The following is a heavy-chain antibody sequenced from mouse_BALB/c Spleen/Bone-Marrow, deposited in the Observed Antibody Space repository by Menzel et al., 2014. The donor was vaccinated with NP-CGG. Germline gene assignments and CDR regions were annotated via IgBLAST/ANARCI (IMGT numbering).Heavy chain of an antibody. CDR3: TRQRGDYAMDY. V-gene: IGHV5-9-3*01. D-gene: IGHD1-1*02. CDR1: GFTFSSYG. Sequence: EVEVEESGGGLVKPGGSLKLSCAASGFTFSSYGVSWVRQTPEKRLEWVATISSGGSYTYYPDSVKGRFTISRDNAKNTLYLQMSCLRSEDTAMYYCTRQRGDYAMDYWGQGTSVTVSS. J-gene: IGHJ4*01. CDR2: ISSGGSYT.